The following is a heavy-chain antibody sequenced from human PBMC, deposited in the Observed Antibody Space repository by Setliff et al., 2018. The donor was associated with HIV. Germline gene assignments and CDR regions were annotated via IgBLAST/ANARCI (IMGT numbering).Heavy chain of an antibody. Sequence: PSETLSLTCAVYGGSFSGYYWSWIRQPPGEGLEWIGEINHSGSTNYNPSLKSRVTISVDTSKNQFSLKLSSVTAADTAMYYCNIYYYYYMDVWGKGTTVTVSS. CDR1: GGSFSGYY. CDR3: NIYYYYYMDV. V-gene: IGHV4-34*01. J-gene: IGHJ6*03. CDR2: INHSGST.